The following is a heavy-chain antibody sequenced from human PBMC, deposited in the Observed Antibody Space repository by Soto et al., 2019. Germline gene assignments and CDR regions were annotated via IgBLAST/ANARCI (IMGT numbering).Heavy chain of an antibody. V-gene: IGHV4-34*01. CDR3: ARGSMITFGGVIVGLDY. J-gene: IGHJ4*02. CDR2: INHSGST. Sequence: SETLSLTCAVYGGSFSGYYWSWIRQPPGKGLEWIGEINHSGSTNYNPSLKSRVTISVETSKNQFSLKLSSVTAADTAVYYCARGSMITFGGVIVGLDYWGQGTLVTVSS. D-gene: IGHD3-16*02. CDR1: GGSFSGYY.